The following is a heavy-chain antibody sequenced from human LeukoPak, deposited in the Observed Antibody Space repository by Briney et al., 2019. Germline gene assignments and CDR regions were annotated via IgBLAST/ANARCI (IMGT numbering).Heavy chain of an antibody. CDR3: ARATKGGYSYGLYYYYGMDV. D-gene: IGHD5-18*01. CDR1: GDSVSSNSAA. CDR2: TYYRSKWYN. V-gene: IGHV6-1*01. J-gene: IGHJ6*02. Sequence: SQTLSLTCAISGDSVSSNSAAWNWIRQSPSRGLEWLVRTYYRSKWYNDYAVSVKSRITINPDTSKNQFSLQLNSVTPEDTAVYYCARATKGGYSYGLYYYYGMDVWGQGTTVTVSS.